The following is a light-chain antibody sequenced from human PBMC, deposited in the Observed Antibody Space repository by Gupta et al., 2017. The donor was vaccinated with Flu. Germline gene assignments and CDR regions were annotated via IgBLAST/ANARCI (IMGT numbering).Light chain of an antibody. J-gene: IGKJ1*01. CDR1: QSVLYSSNNKNY. CDR3: QQYYSTLWT. CDR2: WAS. Sequence: DIVMTQSPDSLAVSLGERATINCKSSQSVLYSSNNKNYLAWYQQKPGQPPKLLIYWASTRESGVPDRFSGSGSGTDFTLTISSRQAEDVAAYYCQQYYSTLWTFGQGTKVEIK. V-gene: IGKV4-1*01.